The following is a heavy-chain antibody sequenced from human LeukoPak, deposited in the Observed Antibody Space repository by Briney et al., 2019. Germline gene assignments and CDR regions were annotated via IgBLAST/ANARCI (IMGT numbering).Heavy chain of an antibody. Sequence: ASVKVSCKASGGTFSSYAISWVRQAPGQGLEWMGGIIPIFGTANYAQKFQGRVTITADESTSTAYMELRSLRSDDTAVYYCARDYLVFWSGYRVWFDPWGQGTLVTVSS. CDR2: IIPIFGTA. CDR1: GGTFSSYA. D-gene: IGHD3-3*01. CDR3: ARDYLVFWSGYRVWFDP. V-gene: IGHV1-69*01. J-gene: IGHJ5*02.